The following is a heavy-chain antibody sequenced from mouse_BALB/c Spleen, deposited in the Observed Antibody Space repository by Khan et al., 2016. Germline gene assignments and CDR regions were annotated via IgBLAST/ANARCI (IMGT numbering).Heavy chain of an antibody. Sequence: EVKLLESGPDLVKPSQSVSLTCTVTGHSITSHYSWHWIRHFPGNKVEWMGYIHYSGSTDYNPSLKSRTSITRDTSKNQFFLQLNSVTSEDTATXLCAGSSSGYWYYFDYWGQGTTLTVSS. V-gene: IGHV3-1*02. D-gene: IGHD3-1*01. CDR3: AGSSSGYWYYFDY. CDR2: IHYSGST. J-gene: IGHJ2*01. CDR1: GHSITSHYS.